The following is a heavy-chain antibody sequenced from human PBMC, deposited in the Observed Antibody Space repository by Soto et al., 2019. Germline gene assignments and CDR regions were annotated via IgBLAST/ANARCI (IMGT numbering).Heavy chain of an antibody. CDR1: GYSFPSEW. V-gene: IGHV5-51*01. Sequence: GESLKISCKGSGYSFPSEWIGWVRQIPGKVLEWMGSIYPADSDTRYSPSFQGQVTISADKSIRSAYLEWSSLKASDSGVYYCARIPHSTTSYHDSPSGIHVWGQATTVTLSS. D-gene: IGHD2-2*01. J-gene: IGHJ6*02. CDR2: IYPADSDT. CDR3: ARIPHSTTSYHDSPSGIHV.